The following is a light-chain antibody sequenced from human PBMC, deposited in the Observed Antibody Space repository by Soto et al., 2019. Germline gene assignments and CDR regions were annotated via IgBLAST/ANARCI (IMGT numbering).Light chain of an antibody. CDR1: QDIGGR. Sequence: DIQMTQSPSSVSASVGDRITITCRASQDIGGRVAWFQQKPGKAPQYLIQAASILQSGVLSRFSGSGSGTEFILTINNLQPEDFASYFCLQVYSFPRTFGLGTKVEI. CDR3: LQVYSFPRT. J-gene: IGKJ1*01. V-gene: IGKV1-12*01. CDR2: AAS.